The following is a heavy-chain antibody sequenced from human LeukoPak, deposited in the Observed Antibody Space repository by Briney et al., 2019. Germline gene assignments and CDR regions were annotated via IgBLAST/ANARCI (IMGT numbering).Heavy chain of an antibody. D-gene: IGHD4-17*01. CDR3: ARDGGYGDYAPLDY. V-gene: IGHV3-30-3*01. CDR2: ISYDGSNK. Sequence: GGSLRLSCAASGFTFSGYAMHWVRQAPGKGLEWVAVISYDGSNKYYADSVKGRFTISRDNSKNTLYLQMNSLRAEDTAVYYCARDGGYGDYAPLDYWGQGTLVTVSS. J-gene: IGHJ4*02. CDR1: GFTFSGYA.